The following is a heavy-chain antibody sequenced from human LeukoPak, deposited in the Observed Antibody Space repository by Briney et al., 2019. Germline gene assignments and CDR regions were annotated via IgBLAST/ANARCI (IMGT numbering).Heavy chain of an antibody. D-gene: IGHD3/OR15-3a*01. J-gene: IGHJ4*02. CDR1: GFTFSSYG. CDR3: AKDFSTGTPDY. Sequence: PGGSLRLSCAASGFTFSSYGMHWVRQAPGKGLEWVAVISYDGSNKYYADSVKDRFTISRDNSKNTLYLQMNSLRAEDTAVYYCAKDFSTGTPDYWGQGTLVTVSS. CDR2: ISYDGSNK. V-gene: IGHV3-30*18.